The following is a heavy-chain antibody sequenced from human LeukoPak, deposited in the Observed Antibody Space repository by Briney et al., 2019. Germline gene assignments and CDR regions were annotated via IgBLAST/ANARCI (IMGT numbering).Heavy chain of an antibody. V-gene: IGHV3-7*01. CDR3: ATYSSAFSY. CDR1: GFTFSSYW. J-gene: IGHJ4*02. D-gene: IGHD6-19*01. CDR2: IKQDGSDK. Sequence: GGSLRLSCAASGFTFSSYWMHWVRQAPGKGLEWVANIKQDGSDKYYVDSVKGRFTISRDNAKNSLYLQMNSLRAEDTAVYYCATYSSAFSYWGQGTLVTVSS.